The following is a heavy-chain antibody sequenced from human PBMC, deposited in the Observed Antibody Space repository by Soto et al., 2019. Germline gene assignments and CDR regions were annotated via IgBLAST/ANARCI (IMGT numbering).Heavy chain of an antibody. D-gene: IGHD6-19*01. J-gene: IGHJ4*02. V-gene: IGHV3-53*01. CDR3: VQTTGWPGFDF. CDR1: GFTVSSKY. CDR2: IYCGGTT. Sequence: EVQLVESGGGLIQPGGSLRLSCAASGFTVSSKYMTWVRQAPGKGLEWVSVIYCGGTTYYADSVKGRITISRDNSKNKLYLQVNSLRAEDTAVYYCVQTTGWPGFDFWGQGTLVTVSS.